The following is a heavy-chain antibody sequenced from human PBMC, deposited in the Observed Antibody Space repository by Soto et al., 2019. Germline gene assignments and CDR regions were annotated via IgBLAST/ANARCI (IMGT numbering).Heavy chain of an antibody. J-gene: IGHJ5*02. CDR2: SGST. Sequence: QVQLQESGPGLVKPSETLSLTCTVSGGYVSSYYWSWIRQTPGKGLEWIGYSGSTNYNPSLKSRVTISVDTSKNQFSLNLSSVTAADTAVYYCARLSAGWLDPWGQGTLVTVAS. D-gene: IGHD6-19*01. CDR1: GGYVSSYY. V-gene: IGHV4-59*02. CDR3: ARLSAGWLDP.